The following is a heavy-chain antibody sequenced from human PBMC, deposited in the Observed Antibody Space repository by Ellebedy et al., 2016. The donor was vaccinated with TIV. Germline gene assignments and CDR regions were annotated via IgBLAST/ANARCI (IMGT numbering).Heavy chain of an antibody. Sequence: GGSLRLSCAASGFTFNSYWMTWVRQAPGKGLEWVANINQDGSDTYYVDSLRGRFTISRDNAKNSLYLLMNSLRGEDTAVYYCATDGSYGDYLSPTHAFEIWGQGTMVTVSS. D-gene: IGHD4-17*01. J-gene: IGHJ3*02. CDR2: INQDGSDT. CDR3: ATDGSYGDYLSPTHAFEI. CDR1: GFTFNSYW. V-gene: IGHV3-7*01.